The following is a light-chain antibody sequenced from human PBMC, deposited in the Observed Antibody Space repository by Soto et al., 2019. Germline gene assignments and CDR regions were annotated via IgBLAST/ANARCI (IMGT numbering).Light chain of an antibody. CDR2: GAS. J-gene: IGKJ3*01. V-gene: IGKV3-20*01. Sequence: EIVLTQSPGTLSLSPGERATLSCRASQSVSSNYLAWYQQKPGQAPRPLIYGASSRATGIPDRFSGSGSGTDFTLTISRLEPEDFAVYYCQQYGKSRFIFGPGTKVDIK. CDR1: QSVSSNY. CDR3: QQYGKSRFI.